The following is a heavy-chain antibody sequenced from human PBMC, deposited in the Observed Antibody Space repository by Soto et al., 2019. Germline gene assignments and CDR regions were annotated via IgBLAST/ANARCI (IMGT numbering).Heavy chain of an antibody. CDR2: MNPNSGNT. Sequence: ASVKVSCKASGYTFTSYDINWVRQATGQGLEWMGWMNPNSGNTGYAQKFQGRVTMTRNTSTSTAYMELSSLRSEDTAVYYCARGVRGVITVYYYYMDVWGKGTTVTVSS. CDR3: ARGVRGVITVYYYYMDV. D-gene: IGHD3-10*01. CDR1: GYTFTSYD. J-gene: IGHJ6*03. V-gene: IGHV1-8*01.